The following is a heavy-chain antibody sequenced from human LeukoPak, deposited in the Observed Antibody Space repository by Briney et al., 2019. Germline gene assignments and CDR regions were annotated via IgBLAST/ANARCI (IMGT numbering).Heavy chain of an antibody. CDR3: ARGYGSYNYYYYYMDV. CDR1: GGSISSYY. D-gene: IGHD3-10*01. CDR2: IYYSGST. J-gene: IGHJ6*03. V-gene: IGHV4-59*01. Sequence: SETLSLTCTVSGGSISSYYWSWIRQPPGKGLEWIGYIYYSGSTNYNPSLKSRVTISVDTSKNQFSLKLSSVTAADTAVYYYARGYGSYNYYYYYMDVWGKGTTVTISS.